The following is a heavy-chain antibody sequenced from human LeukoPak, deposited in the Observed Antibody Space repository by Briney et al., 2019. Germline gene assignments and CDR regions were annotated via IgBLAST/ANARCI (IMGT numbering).Heavy chain of an antibody. CDR3: ASPYYYDSSGYGDAFDI. CDR1: GYPISGGYY. J-gene: IGHJ3*02. V-gene: IGHV4-38-2*01. CDR2: IYHSGST. D-gene: IGHD3-22*01. Sequence: SETLSLTCAVSGYPISGGYYWGWIRQPPGKGLEWIGSIYHSGSTYYNPSLKSRVTISVDTSKNQFSLKLSSVTAADTAVYYCASPYYYDSSGYGDAFDIWGQGTMVTVSS.